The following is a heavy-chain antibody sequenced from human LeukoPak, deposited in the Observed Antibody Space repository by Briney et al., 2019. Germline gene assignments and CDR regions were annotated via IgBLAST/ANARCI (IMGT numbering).Heavy chain of an antibody. CDR1: GGSISTYH. D-gene: IGHD3-16*01. CDR3: ARQTGEPNAFDI. Sequence: SETLSLTCTVSGGSISTYHWNWIRQPPGQGLEWIGYIQNGGSTNYNPSLKSRVTISVDTPRNQFSLRLNSVTAADTAVYYCARQTGEPNAFDIWGQGTMVTVSS. CDR2: IQNGGST. V-gene: IGHV4-59*08. J-gene: IGHJ3*02.